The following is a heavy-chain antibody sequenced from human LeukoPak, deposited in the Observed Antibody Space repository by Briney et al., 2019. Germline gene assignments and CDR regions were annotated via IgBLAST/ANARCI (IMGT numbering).Heavy chain of an antibody. J-gene: IGHJ3*02. Sequence: ASVKVSCKASGYTFTSYYIHWVRQAPGQGLEWMGIINPSGGSTSYAQKFQGRATMTRDTSTSTVYMELSSLRSEDTAVYYCAREGRRYSYGTLSAFDIWGQGTMVTVSS. D-gene: IGHD5-18*01. CDR1: GYTFTSYY. CDR3: AREGRRYSYGTLSAFDI. V-gene: IGHV1-46*01. CDR2: INPSGGST.